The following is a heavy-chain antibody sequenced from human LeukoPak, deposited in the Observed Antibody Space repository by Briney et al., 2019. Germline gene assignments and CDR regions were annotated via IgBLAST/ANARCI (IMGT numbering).Heavy chain of an antibody. D-gene: IGHD3-3*01. Sequence: PGGSLRLSCAASGFTFSSYSMTWVRQAPGKGLEWVSSISSSSSYIYYADSVKGRFTISRDNAKNSLYLQMNSLRAEDTAVYYCARVRFLEWLPIPTFDYWGQGTLVTVSS. V-gene: IGHV3-21*04. CDR1: GFTFSSYS. J-gene: IGHJ4*02. CDR2: ISSSSSYI. CDR3: ARVRFLEWLPIPTFDY.